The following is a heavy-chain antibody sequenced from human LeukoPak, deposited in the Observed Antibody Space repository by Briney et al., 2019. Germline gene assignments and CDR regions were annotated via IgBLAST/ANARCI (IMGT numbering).Heavy chain of an antibody. Sequence: PGGSLRLSCTASGFTLGGHDMHWVRQTTGDGLEWVAAVSAGHHAFYAGSVKGRFTVSREDAKNSLYLQMNSLRAEDTAVYYCARAAVVPYYYMDVWGKGTTVTVSS. D-gene: IGHD2-2*01. J-gene: IGHJ6*03. CDR1: GFTLGGHD. V-gene: IGHV3-13*01. CDR3: ARAAVVPYYYMDV. CDR2: VSAGHHA.